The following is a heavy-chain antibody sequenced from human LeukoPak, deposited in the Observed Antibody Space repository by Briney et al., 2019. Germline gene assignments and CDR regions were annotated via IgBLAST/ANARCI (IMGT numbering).Heavy chain of an antibody. CDR1: RFTFSNYA. Sequence: GGSLRLSCAASRFTFSNYAMTWVRQAPGKGLEWFAAISGSGTTTYSADFAKGRFIISRDNSKSTLYLQMNSLRADDTAVYHCAKFFAPSXGANGXPWTMDYWGXGTXVXVSS. V-gene: IGHV3-23*01. J-gene: IGHJ4*01. D-gene: IGHD3/OR15-3a*01. CDR3: AKFFAPSXGANGXPWTMDY. CDR2: ISGSGTTT.